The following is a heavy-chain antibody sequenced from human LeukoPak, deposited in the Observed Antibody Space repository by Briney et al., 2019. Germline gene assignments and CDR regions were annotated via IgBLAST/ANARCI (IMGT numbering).Heavy chain of an antibody. CDR1: GGSISSYY. Sequence: SETLSLTCTVSGGSISSYYWSWIRQPAGKGLEWIGRIYTSGSTNYNPSLKSRVTMSVDTSKNQFSLKLSSVTAADTAMYYCARGHDSSGSEDYWGQGTLVTVSS. J-gene: IGHJ4*02. V-gene: IGHV4-4*07. CDR2: IYTSGST. CDR3: ARGHDSSGSEDY. D-gene: IGHD3-22*01.